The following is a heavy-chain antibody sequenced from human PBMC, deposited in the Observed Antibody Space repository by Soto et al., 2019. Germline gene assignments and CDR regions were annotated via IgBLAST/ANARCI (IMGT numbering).Heavy chain of an antibody. CDR3: ARDPPYSSGWYAGFDP. V-gene: IGHV1-18*01. D-gene: IGHD6-19*01. J-gene: IGHJ5*02. Sequence: AAVKVSCKASGYTFTSYGISWVRQAPGQGLEWMGWISAYNGNTNYAQKLQGRVTMTTDTSTSTAYMELRSLRSDDTAVYYCARDPPYSSGWYAGFDPWGQGTLVTVSS. CDR1: GYTFTSYG. CDR2: ISAYNGNT.